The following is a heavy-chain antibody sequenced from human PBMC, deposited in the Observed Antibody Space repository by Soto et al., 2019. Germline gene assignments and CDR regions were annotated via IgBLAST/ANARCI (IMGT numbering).Heavy chain of an antibody. CDR3: ARDPLWGTAMVLWYFDL. J-gene: IGHJ2*01. CDR2: ISYDGSNK. CDR1: GFTFSSYA. D-gene: IGHD5-18*01. Sequence: QVQLVESGGGVVQPGRSLRLSCAASGFTFSSYAMHWVRQAPGKGLEWVAVISYDGSNKYYADSVKGRFTISRDNSKNTLYLQMNSLRAEYTAVYYCARDPLWGTAMVLWYFDLWCRGTLVTVSS. V-gene: IGHV3-30-3*01.